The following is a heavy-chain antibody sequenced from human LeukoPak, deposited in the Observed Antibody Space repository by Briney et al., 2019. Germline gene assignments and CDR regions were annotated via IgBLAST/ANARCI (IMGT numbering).Heavy chain of an antibody. CDR1: GFTVSSNY. J-gene: IGHJ4*02. Sequence: PGGSLRLSCAASGFTVSSNYMSWVRQAPGKGLEWVSAISGSGVTTYYADSVKGRFSIARDNSKNTLYLQMNSLRAEDTAVYYCAKERTVARAPFVDYWGQGTLVTVSS. V-gene: IGHV3-23*01. CDR3: AKERTVARAPFVDY. CDR2: ISGSGVTT. D-gene: IGHD2-2*01.